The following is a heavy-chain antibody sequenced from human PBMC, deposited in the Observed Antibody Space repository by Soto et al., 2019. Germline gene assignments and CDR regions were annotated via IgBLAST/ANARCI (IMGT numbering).Heavy chain of an antibody. V-gene: IGHV3-23*01. CDR3: AKVVVPAARTTIYYYYMDV. CDR2: ISGSGGST. J-gene: IGHJ6*03. D-gene: IGHD2-2*01. Sequence: GGSLRLSCAASGFTFSSYAMSWVRQAPGKGLEWVSAISGSGGSTYYADSVKGRFTISRDNSKNTLYLQMNSLRAEDTAVYYCAKVVVPAARTTIYYYYMDVWGKGTTVTVSS. CDR1: GFTFSSYA.